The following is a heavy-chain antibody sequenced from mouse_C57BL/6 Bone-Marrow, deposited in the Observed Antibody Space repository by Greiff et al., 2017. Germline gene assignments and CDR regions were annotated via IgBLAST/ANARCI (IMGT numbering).Heavy chain of an antibody. Sequence: VQLQQPGAELVKPGASVKLSCKASGYTFTSYWMHWVKQRPGQGLEWIGMIHPNSGSTNYNEKFKSKATLTVDKSSSTAYMQLSSLTSEDSAVYYCARRRYGSSYVHFDYWGQGTTLTVSS. CDR2: IHPNSGST. CDR3: ARRRYGSSYVHFDY. CDR1: GYTFTSYW. V-gene: IGHV1-64*01. D-gene: IGHD1-1*01. J-gene: IGHJ2*01.